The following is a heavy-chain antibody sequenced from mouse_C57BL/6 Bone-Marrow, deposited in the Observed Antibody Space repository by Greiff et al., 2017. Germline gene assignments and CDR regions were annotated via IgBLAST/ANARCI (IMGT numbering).Heavy chain of an antibody. J-gene: IGHJ4*01. V-gene: IGHV5-4*01. CDR1: GFTFSSYA. CDR2: ISDGGSYT. D-gene: IGHD2-1*01. CDR3: ARGGNYVDYAMDY. Sequence: EVQLVESGGGLVKPGGSLKLSCAASGFTFSSYAMSWVRQTPDKRLEWVATISDGGSYTYYPDNVKGRFPIFRDNAKNNLYLQMSHLKSEDTAMYYCARGGNYVDYAMDYWGQGTSVTVSS.